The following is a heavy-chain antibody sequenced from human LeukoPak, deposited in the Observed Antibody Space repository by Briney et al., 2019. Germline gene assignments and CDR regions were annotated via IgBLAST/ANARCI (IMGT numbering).Heavy chain of an antibody. CDR3: ARGDIVVVVAATRLGNWFDP. CDR1: GGSFSGYY. J-gene: IGHJ5*02. D-gene: IGHD2-15*01. CDR2: INHSGST. V-gene: IGHV4-34*01. Sequence: SETLSLTCAVYGGSFSGYYWRWIRQPPGKGLEWIGEINHSGSTNYNPSLKSRVTISVDTSKNQFSLKLSSVTAADTAVYYCARGDIVVVVAATRLGNWFDPWGQGTLVTVSS.